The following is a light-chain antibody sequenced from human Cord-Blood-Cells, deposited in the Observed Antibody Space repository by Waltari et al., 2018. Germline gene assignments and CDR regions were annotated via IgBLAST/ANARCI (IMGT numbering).Light chain of an antibody. V-gene: IGLV2-23*01. CDR2: EGS. CDR1: SSDVGSYNL. Sequence: QSALTQPASVSGSPGQSITISCTGTSSDVGSYNLVSWYQQHPGKAPKLMIYEGSKRPSGVSHRFSGSKSGNTASLTSSGLQAEEEADYYCCSYAGSSTLVFGGGTKLTVL. CDR3: CSYAGSSTLV. J-gene: IGLJ2*01.